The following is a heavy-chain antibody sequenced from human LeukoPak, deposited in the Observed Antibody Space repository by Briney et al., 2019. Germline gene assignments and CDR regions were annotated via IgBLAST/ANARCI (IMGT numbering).Heavy chain of an antibody. D-gene: IGHD6-13*01. CDR1: GFSFSGHS. Sequence: GGSLRLSCAASGFSFSGHSMHWVRQAPGKGLEWVSYISISSTTIYYADSVKGRFTISRDNAKNSLYLQMNSLRDEDTAVYYCARGLRYSSSWYNFDYWGQGTLVTVSS. CDR2: ISISSTTI. J-gene: IGHJ4*02. V-gene: IGHV3-48*02. CDR3: ARGLRYSSSWYNFDY.